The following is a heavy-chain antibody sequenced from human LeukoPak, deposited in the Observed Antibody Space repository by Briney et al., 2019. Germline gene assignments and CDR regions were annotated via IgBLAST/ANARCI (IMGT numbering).Heavy chain of an antibody. V-gene: IGHV4-39*07. CDR3: ARHRYFLDY. Sequence: SETLSLTCTVSDVSIHSSDYYWGWIRQPPGKGLEWIGSIYFDGSAYYTPSLNSRDTMSVDTSKNQFSLKLTFVTAADTAVYYCARHRYFLDYWGQGTLVTVSS. CDR1: DVSIHSSDYY. D-gene: IGHD3-9*01. CDR2: IYFDGSA. J-gene: IGHJ4*02.